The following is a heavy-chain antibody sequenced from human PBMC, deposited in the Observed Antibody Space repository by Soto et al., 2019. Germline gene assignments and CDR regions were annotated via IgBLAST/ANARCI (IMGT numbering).Heavy chain of an antibody. V-gene: IGHV1-69*04. CDR1: GGTFSSYT. CDR2: IIPILGIA. CDR3: AIDRGCSSTSCHPFDP. D-gene: IGHD2-2*01. J-gene: IGHJ5*02. Sequence: SVKVSCKASGGTFSSYTISWVRQAPGQGLEWMGRIIPILGIANYAQKFQGRVTITADKSTSTAYMELSSLRSEDTAVYYCAIDRGCSSTSCHPFDPWGQGTLVTVSS.